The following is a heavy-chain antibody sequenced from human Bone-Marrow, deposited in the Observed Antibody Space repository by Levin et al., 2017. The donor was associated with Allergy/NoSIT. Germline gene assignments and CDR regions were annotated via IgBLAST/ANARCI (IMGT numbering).Heavy chain of an antibody. CDR2: INSDGSST. D-gene: IGHD6-19*01. CDR3: ARGSSGWCDY. CDR1: GFIFSSYW. V-gene: IGHV3-74*01. Sequence: PGGSLRLSCAASGFIFSSYWMHWVRQDPGKGLLWVSRINSDGSSTSYADSAKGRFTISRDNAKNTLYLQMNSLRAEDTAVYYCARGSSGWCDYWGQGTLVTVSS. J-gene: IGHJ4*02.